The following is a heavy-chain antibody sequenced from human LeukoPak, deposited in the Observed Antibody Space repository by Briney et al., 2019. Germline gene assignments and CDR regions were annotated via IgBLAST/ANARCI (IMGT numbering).Heavy chain of an antibody. CDR3: ARTKIKYSGSYATYYFDY. CDR1: GYTFTSYY. CDR2: INPSGGST. J-gene: IGHJ4*02. D-gene: IGHD1-26*01. V-gene: IGHV1-46*01. Sequence: ASVKVSCKASGYTFTSYYMHWVRQAPGQGLEWMGIINPSGGSTSYARKFQDRVTMTRDTSTSTVYMELSSLRSEDTAVYYCARTKIKYSGSYATYYFDYWGQGTLVTVSS.